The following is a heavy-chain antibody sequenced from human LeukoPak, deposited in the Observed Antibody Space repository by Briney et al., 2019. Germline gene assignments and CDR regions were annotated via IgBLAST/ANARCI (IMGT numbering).Heavy chain of an antibody. J-gene: IGHJ1*01. V-gene: IGHV3-23*01. D-gene: IGHD5-18*01. CDR2: ISDSAAST. CDR1: GFTFNNYA. CDR3: VRHDSYIPF. Sequence: PGGSLRLSCAASGFTFNNYAMSWVRQTPGKGLEWVSGISDSAASTYYTDSVKGRFTISRDNSKDTVYLQMNNLRVADTALYFCVRHDSYIPFWGQGSLVTLSS.